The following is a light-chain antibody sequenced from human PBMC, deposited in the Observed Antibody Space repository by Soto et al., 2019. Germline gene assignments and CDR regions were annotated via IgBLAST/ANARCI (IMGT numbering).Light chain of an antibody. V-gene: IGKV1-5*03. CDR3: QQYNSYPWT. J-gene: IGKJ1*01. Sequence: DIQITQSPSTLSASVGDRVTITCRASQSISSWLAWYQQKPGKAPKLLIYKASSLESGVPSRFSGSGSGTEFTLTISXLQPDDFATYYCQQYNSYPWTFGQGTKV. CDR2: KAS. CDR1: QSISSW.